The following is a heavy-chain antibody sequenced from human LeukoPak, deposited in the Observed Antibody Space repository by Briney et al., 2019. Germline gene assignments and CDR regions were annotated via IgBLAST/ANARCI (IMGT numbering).Heavy chain of an antibody. CDR3: ASRLDGYYSRPFGY. CDR1: GGSFSGYY. CDR2: INHSGST. D-gene: IGHD5-24*01. J-gene: IGHJ4*02. V-gene: IGHV4-34*01. Sequence: SETLSLTCAVYGGSFSGYYWSWIRQPPGKGLEWIGEINHSGSTNYNPSPKSRVTISVDTSKNQFSLKLSSVTAADTAVYYCASRLDGYYSRPFGYWGQGTLVTVSS.